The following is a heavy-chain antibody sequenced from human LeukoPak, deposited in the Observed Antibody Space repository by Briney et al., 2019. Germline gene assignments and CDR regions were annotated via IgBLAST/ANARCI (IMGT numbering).Heavy chain of an antibody. CDR2: INHSGST. CDR1: GGSFSGYY. CDR3: ARARWLQFRWFDP. D-gene: IGHD5-24*01. Sequence: SETLSLTCTVSGGSFSGYYWSWIRQPPGKGLEWIGEINHSGSTNYNPSLKSRVTISVDTSKNQFSLKLSSVTAADTAVYYCARARWLQFRWFDPWGQGTLVTVSS. V-gene: IGHV4-34*01. J-gene: IGHJ5*02.